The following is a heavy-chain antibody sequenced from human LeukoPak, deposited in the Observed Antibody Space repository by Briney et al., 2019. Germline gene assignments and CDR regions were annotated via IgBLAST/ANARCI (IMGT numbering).Heavy chain of an antibody. Sequence: GGSLRLSCAASGFTFSSYAMHWVRQAPGKGLEWVAVISYDGSNKYYADSVKGRFTISRDNSKNTLYLQINSLRAEDTAVYYCASSIVATIAYFDYWGQGTLVTVSS. CDR2: ISYDGSNK. CDR1: GFTFSSYA. J-gene: IGHJ4*02. CDR3: ASSIVATIAYFDY. D-gene: IGHD5-12*01. V-gene: IGHV3-30*04.